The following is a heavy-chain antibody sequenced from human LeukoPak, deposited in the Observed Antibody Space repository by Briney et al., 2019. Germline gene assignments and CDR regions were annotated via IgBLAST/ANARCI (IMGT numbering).Heavy chain of an antibody. CDR1: GFTVSSNY. CDR2: IYSGGST. V-gene: IGHV3-53*01. J-gene: IGHJ4*02. Sequence: GGSLRLSCAASGFTVSSNYMSWVRQAPGKGLEWVSVIYSGGSTYYADSVKGRFTISRDNSKSTLYLQMNSLRAEDTAVYYCARVLLDYGDSPFDYWGQGTLVTVSS. CDR3: ARVLLDYGDSPFDY. D-gene: IGHD4-17*01.